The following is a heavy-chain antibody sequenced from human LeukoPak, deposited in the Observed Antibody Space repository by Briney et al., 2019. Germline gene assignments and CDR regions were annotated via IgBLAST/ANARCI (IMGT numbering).Heavy chain of an antibody. CDR2: ISYDGSNK. CDR3: ARDLYGDYSYYYYYMDV. V-gene: IGHV3-30*03. J-gene: IGHJ6*03. CDR1: GFTFSSYG. Sequence: PGGSLRLSCAASGFTFSSYGMHWVRQAPGKGLEWVAVISYDGSNKYYADSVKGRFTISRDNSKNTLYLQMNSLRAEDTAVYYCARDLYGDYSYYYYYMDVWGKGTTVTVSS. D-gene: IGHD4-17*01.